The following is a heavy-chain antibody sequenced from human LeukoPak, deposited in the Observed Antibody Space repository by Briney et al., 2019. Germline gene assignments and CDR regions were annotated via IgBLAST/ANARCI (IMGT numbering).Heavy chain of an antibody. V-gene: IGHV1-8*01. J-gene: IGHJ6*03. CDR1: GYTFTSYD. Sequence: ASVKVSCKASGYTFTSYDINWVRQATGQGLEWMGWMNPNSGNTGYAQKFQGRVTMTRNTSISTAYMELSSLRSEDTAVYYCARVGSGWFYYYYYYMDVWGKGTTVTISS. CDR3: ARVGSGWFYYYYYYMDV. D-gene: IGHD6-19*01. CDR2: MNPNSGNT.